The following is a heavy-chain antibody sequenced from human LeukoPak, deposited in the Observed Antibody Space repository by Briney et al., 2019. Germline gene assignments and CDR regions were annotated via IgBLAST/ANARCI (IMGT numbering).Heavy chain of an antibody. Sequence: GGSLRLSCAASGFTVSSTYMSWVRQAPGKGLEWVSAISGTGSRTYYADSVKGRFTISRDNSKNTLYLQMKSLRVEHTARYYCAKVSYYYDSSGYYDYWGQGTLVTVSS. V-gene: IGHV3-23*01. CDR2: ISGTGSRT. D-gene: IGHD3-22*01. CDR1: GFTVSSTY. CDR3: AKVSYYYDSSGYYDY. J-gene: IGHJ4*02.